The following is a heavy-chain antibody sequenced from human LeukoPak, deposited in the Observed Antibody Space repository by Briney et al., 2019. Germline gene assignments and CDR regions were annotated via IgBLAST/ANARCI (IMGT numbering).Heavy chain of an antibody. J-gene: IGHJ3*02. D-gene: IGHD2-8*01. V-gene: IGHV3-23*01. CDR2: ISGSGGST. CDR1: GFTFSSYA. CDR3: AKDGKGDIVLMVYAILVRAFDI. Sequence: GGSLRLSCAASGFTFSSYAMSWVRQAPGKGLEWVSAISGSGGSTYYADSVKGRFTISRDNSKNTLYLQMNSLRAEDTAVYYCAKDGKGDIVLMVYAILVRAFDIWGQGTMVTVSS.